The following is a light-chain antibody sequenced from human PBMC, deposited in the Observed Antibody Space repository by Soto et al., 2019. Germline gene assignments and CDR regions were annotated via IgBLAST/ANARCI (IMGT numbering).Light chain of an antibody. Sequence: EIVLTQSPGTLSLSPWERATLSCRASQSISSPFLAWYQQKPGQAPRLLIYGASRRATGIPARFSGSGFGTDFTLTISSLEPEDAAVYYCQQRSNWPPITFGQGTRLEIK. J-gene: IGKJ5*01. CDR3: QQRSNWPPIT. CDR1: QSISSPF. CDR2: GAS. V-gene: IGKV3D-20*02.